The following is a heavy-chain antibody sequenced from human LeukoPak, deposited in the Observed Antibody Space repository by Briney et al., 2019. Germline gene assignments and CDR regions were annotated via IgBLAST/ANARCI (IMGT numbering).Heavy chain of an antibody. CDR1: GFSLTSYA. V-gene: IGHV3-30*04. CDR3: ARGAPRVVAFDH. D-gene: IGHD3-22*01. CDR2: LSSDGITQ. Sequence: GGSLRLSCVAYGFSLTSYAMHWVRQAPGKGLEWVTILSSDGITQNYADSVRGRFTISRDDSKKTLYLQMNSLRREDTAIYYCARGAPRVVAFDHWGQGALVTVSS. J-gene: IGHJ4*02.